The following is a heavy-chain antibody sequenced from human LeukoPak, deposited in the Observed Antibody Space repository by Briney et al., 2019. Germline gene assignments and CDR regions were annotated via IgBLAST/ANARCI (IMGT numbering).Heavy chain of an antibody. CDR1: GYTFTGYY. D-gene: IGHD6-13*01. Sequence: GASVKVSCKASGYTFTGYYMHWVRQAPGQGLEWMGWINPNSGGTNYAQKFQGRVTMTRDTSISTAYMELSRLRSDDTAVYYCARCAVSGWYGTYWYFDLWGRGTLVTVSS. V-gene: IGHV1-2*02. CDR3: ARCAVSGWYGTYWYFDL. CDR2: INPNSGGT. J-gene: IGHJ2*01.